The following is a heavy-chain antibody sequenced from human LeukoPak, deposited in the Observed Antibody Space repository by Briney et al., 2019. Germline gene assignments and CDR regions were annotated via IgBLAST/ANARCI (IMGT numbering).Heavy chain of an antibody. J-gene: IGHJ5*02. CDR1: GYTLTELS. D-gene: IGHD3-3*01. CDR2: FDPEEGET. V-gene: IGHV1-24*01. CDR3: ATDRVRRHDKGFLDWLDP. Sequence: ASVKVSCKVSGYTLTELSMHWVRQARGKGLEWMGGFDPEEGETIYAQKFRGRVTMTEDTSTDTAYMELSSLRSEDTAVYYCATDRVRRHDKGFLDWLDPWGQGTLVTVSS.